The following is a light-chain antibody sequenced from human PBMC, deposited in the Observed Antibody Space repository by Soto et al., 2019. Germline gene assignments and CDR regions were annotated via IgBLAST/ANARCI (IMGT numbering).Light chain of an antibody. V-gene: IGLV2-14*01. CDR3: SAYTSGSALYV. CDR1: SRDVGGYNS. Sequence: QSVLTQPASVSGSPGQSITISCTGTSRDVGGYNSVSWYQQHPGKAPKLMIYDVTNRPSGVANRFSGSKSGNTASLTISGLQAEDEADYYCSAYTSGSALYVFGTGTKVTVL. J-gene: IGLJ1*01. CDR2: DVT.